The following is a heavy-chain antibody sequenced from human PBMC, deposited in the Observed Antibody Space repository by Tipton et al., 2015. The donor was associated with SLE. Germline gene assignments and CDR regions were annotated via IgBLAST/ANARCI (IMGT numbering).Heavy chain of an antibody. CDR3: ASADESSGYYLY. D-gene: IGHD3-22*01. J-gene: IGHJ4*02. Sequence: TLSLTCTVSGGSISSYYWSWIRQPPGKGLEWIGYIYYSGSTNYNPSLKSRVTISVDTSKNQFSLKLSSVTAADTAVYYCASADESSGYYLYWGQGTLVTVSS. CDR2: IYYSGST. V-gene: IGHV4-59*08. CDR1: GGSISSYY.